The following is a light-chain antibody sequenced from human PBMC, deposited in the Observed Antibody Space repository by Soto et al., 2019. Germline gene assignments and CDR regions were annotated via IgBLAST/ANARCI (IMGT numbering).Light chain of an antibody. CDR3: QQYNSYRT. J-gene: IGKJ1*01. CDR2: DAS. V-gene: IGKV1-5*01. Sequence: STLSASVGDRVSITCRARESINIWLAWYQQKPGKAPKLLMYDASILASGVSPRFSGSGSGTQFTLTISSLQPDDFATYYCQQYNSYRTFGQGTKVDIK. CDR1: ESINIW.